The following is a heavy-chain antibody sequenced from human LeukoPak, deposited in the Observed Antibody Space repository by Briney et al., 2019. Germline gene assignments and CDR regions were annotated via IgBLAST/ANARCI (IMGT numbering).Heavy chain of an antibody. D-gene: IGHD5-18*01. Sequence: GGSLRLSCAASGFTFSSYAMSCVRQAPGKGLEWVSAISGSGGSTYYADSVKGRFTVCRDNSKNTLYLQMNSLRAEDTAIYYRAKDAYSPPDYWGQGTLVTVSS. CDR2: ISGSGGST. CDR3: AKDAYSPPDY. CDR1: GFTFSSYA. V-gene: IGHV3-23*01. J-gene: IGHJ4*02.